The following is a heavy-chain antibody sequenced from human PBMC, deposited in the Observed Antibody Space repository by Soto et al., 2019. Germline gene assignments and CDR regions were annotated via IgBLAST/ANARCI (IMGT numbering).Heavy chain of an antibody. Sequence: PSQTLSLTCAISGDSVSSNSAAWNWIRQSPSRGLEWLGRTYYRSKWYNDYAVSVKSRITINPDTSKNQFSLQLNSVTPEDTAVYYCAKAHPLRTYNWFEPWGQGTLVTVSS. CDR3: AKAHPLRTYNWFEP. J-gene: IGHJ5*02. V-gene: IGHV6-1*01. CDR2: TYYRSKWYN. D-gene: IGHD3-10*01. CDR1: GDSVSSNSAA.